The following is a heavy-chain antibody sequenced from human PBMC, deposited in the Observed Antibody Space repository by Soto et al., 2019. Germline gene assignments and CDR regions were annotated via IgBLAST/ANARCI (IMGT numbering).Heavy chain of an antibody. CDR3: AKSEARRWWFDT. CDR1: GFPFSSFA. J-gene: IGHJ5*02. D-gene: IGHD2-15*01. CDR2: ISYDGTKK. Sequence: QVQMVESGGGVVQPGRSLRLSCAASGFPFSSFAMQWFRQAPGKGLEWVAVISYDGTKKYYADSVKGRFPISRDNAKNTLYMQMASLRGEDTAVYYCAKSEARRWWFDTWGQGTVVTVSS. V-gene: IGHV3-30-3*02.